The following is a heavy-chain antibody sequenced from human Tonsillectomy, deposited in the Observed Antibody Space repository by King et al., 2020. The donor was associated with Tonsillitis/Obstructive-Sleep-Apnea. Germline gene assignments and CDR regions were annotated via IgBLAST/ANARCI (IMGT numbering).Heavy chain of an antibody. CDR2: FDPEDGET. J-gene: IGHJ6*03. D-gene: IGHD3-16*01. Sequence: QLVQSGAEVKKPGASVKVSCKVSGYTLTELSMHWVRQAPGKGLEWMGGFDPEDGETIYAQNFQGRVTMTEDTSTDTAYMEVSSLRSEDTAVYYCATEGMFGGVRFPYYYMDVWGKGTTVTVSS. CDR1: GYTLTELS. V-gene: IGHV1-24*01. CDR3: ATEGMFGGVRFPYYYMDV.